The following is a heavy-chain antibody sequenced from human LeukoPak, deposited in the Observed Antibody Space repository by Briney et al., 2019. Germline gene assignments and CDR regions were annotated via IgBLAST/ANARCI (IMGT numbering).Heavy chain of an antibody. J-gene: IGHJ6*03. Sequence: GGSLRLSCAASGFTFSGSAMHWVRQASGKGLEWVGRIRSKANRYATTYAASVKGRFTISRDDSKNTAYLQMNSLKTEDTAVYYCKSSPGTLGYYYYMDVWGKGTTVTVSS. CDR2: IRSKANRYAT. CDR3: KSSPGTLGYYYYMDV. V-gene: IGHV3-73*01. D-gene: IGHD3-10*01. CDR1: GFTFSGSA.